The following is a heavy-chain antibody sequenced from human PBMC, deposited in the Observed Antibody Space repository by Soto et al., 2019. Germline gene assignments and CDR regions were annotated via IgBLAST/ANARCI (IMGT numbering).Heavy chain of an antibody. CDR2: INHSGST. V-gene: IGHV4-34*09. J-gene: IGHJ5*02. CDR1: GGSFSGYY. Sequence: PSETLSLTCAVYGGSFSGYYWSWIRQPPGKGLEWIGEINHSGSTNYNPSLKSRVTISVDTSKNQFSLKLTSVTAADTAVYYCARDCSGWYNWFDPWGQGTLVTVSS. D-gene: IGHD6-19*01. CDR3: ARDCSGWYNWFDP.